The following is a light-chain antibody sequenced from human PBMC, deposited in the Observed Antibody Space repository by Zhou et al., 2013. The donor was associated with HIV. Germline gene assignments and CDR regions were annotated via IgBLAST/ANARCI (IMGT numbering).Light chain of an antibody. J-gene: IGKJ5*01. CDR2: DAS. Sequence: EIVLTQSPATLSLSPGERATLSCTASQSVRSYLAWYQQKPGQAPRLLIFDASNRATGIPARFSGSGSGTDFTLTISRLEPEDFAVYHCQQYGSPPLTFGQGTRL. CDR3: QQYGSPPLT. CDR1: QSVRSY. V-gene: IGKV3-11*01.